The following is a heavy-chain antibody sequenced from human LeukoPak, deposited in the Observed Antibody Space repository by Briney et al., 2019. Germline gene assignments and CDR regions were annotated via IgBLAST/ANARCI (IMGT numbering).Heavy chain of an antibody. D-gene: IGHD6-19*01. CDR3: AREKGRRVPVAVAEYYYYYYMDV. CDR1: GFTFSSYS. CDR2: ISSSSSYI. V-gene: IGHV3-21*01. Sequence: PGGSLRLSCAASGFTFSSYSMNWVRQAPGKGLEWVSSISSSSSYIYYADSVKGRFTISRDNAKNSLYLQMNSLRAEDTAVYYCAREKGRRVPVAVAEYYYYYYMDVWGKGTTVTVSS. J-gene: IGHJ6*03.